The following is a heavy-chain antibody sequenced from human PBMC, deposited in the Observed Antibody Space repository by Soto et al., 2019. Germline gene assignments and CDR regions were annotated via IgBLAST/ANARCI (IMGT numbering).Heavy chain of an antibody. V-gene: IGHV4-59*08. CDR2: IYYSGST. J-gene: IGHJ3*02. CDR3: ARHLGGVLRGAFDI. D-gene: IGHD3-16*01. CDR1: GGSISSYY. Sequence: SETLSLTCTVSGGSISSYYWSWIRQPPGKGLEWIGYIYYSGSTNYNPSLKSRVTISVDTSKNQFSLKLSSVTAADTAVYYCARHLGGVLRGAFDIWGQGTMVTVSS.